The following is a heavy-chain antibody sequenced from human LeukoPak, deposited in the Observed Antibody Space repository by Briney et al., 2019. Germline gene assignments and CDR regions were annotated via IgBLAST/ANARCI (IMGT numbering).Heavy chain of an antibody. Sequence: GGSLRLSCAASGFTFSSYGMHWVRQAPGKGLEWVAFIRYDGSNKYYADSVKGRFTISRDNSKNTLYLQMNSLRAEDAAVYYCAKDSGYPNWFDPWGQGTLVTVSS. CDR2: IRYDGSNK. D-gene: IGHD3-22*01. V-gene: IGHV3-30*02. J-gene: IGHJ5*02. CDR1: GFTFSSYG. CDR3: AKDSGYPNWFDP.